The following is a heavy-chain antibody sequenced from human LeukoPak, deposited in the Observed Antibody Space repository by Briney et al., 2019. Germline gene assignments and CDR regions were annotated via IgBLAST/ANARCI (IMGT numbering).Heavy chain of an antibody. CDR1: GFSISNNYW. Sequence: PETLSLTCAVSGFSISNNYWWHWIRQPPGKGLEWIGTVHHSGSTYYNPSLKRRVTISVDTSNNKFSLKLTSVTAADTAVHYCAREPAGRGAVDYWGQGTLVTVSS. CDR3: AREPAGRGAVDY. V-gene: IGHV4-38-2*01. D-gene: IGHD4/OR15-4a*01. J-gene: IGHJ4*02. CDR2: VHHSGST.